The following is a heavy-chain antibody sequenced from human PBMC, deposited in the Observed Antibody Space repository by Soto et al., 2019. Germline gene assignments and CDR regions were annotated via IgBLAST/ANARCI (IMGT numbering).Heavy chain of an antibody. CDR3: ARKHDGADY. V-gene: IGHV1-69*02. CDR2: IIPILGIA. Sequence: QVQLVQSGAEVKKPGSSVKVSCKASGGTFSRYTISWVRQAPGQGLEWMGRIIPILGIANYAQKFQGRVTITAAKSTSTAYMELSSLSSEDTAVYYCARKHDGADYWGQGTLVTVSS. CDR1: GGTFSRYT. D-gene: IGHD1-1*01. J-gene: IGHJ4*02.